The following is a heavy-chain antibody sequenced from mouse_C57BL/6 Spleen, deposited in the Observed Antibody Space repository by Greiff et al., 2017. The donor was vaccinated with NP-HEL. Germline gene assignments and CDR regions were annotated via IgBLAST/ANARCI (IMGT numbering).Heavy chain of an antibody. Sequence: EVQLQQSGPELVKPGASVKISCKASGYTFTDYYMNWVKQSHGKSLEWIGDINPNNGGTSYNQKFKGKAPLTVDKSSSTAYMELRSLTSEDSAVYYCAQRPTTVVAKEGFDYWGQGTTLTVSS. CDR1: GYTFTDYY. CDR3: AQRPTTVVAKEGFDY. J-gene: IGHJ2*01. V-gene: IGHV1-26*01. CDR2: INPNNGGT. D-gene: IGHD1-1*01.